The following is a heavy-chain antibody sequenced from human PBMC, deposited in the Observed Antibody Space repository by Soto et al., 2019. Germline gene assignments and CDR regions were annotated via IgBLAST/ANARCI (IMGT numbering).Heavy chain of an antibody. V-gene: IGHV4-31*03. CDR1: GASISSGGYY. J-gene: IGHJ5*02. Sequence: QVQLQESGPGLVKPSQTLSLTCTVSGASISSGGYYWGWIRQHPGKGLEWIGYIYYSGSTYYNPSIKSRVAISVYTSKHQFSLKLSSVTAADTAVYYCASDPSPWGQGTLVTVSS. CDR2: IYYSGST. CDR3: ASDPSP.